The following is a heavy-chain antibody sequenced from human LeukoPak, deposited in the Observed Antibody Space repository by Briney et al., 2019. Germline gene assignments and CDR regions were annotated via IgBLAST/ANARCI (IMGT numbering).Heavy chain of an antibody. CDR2: ICCSGSDQ. J-gene: IGHJ6*03. CDR3: AKYSVAGSGRYMDV. CDR1: GFPFSSYD. D-gene: IGHD6-19*01. V-gene: IGHV3-23*01. Sequence: SGGSLRLSCTPSGFPFSSYDMRWVRQAPGKGLEWVSDICCSGSDQYYADSVKGRFTISRDNSKNTLYLQMNSLRAEDTAVYYCAKYSVAGSGRYMDVWGKGTTVTVSS.